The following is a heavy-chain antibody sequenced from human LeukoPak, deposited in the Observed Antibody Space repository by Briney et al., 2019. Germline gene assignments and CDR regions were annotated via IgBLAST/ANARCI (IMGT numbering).Heavy chain of an antibody. CDR1: GFTFSSYA. Sequence: GGSLRLSCAASGFTFSSYAMSWVRQAPGKGLEWVSAISGSGGSTYYADSVKGRFTISRDNSKNTLCLQMNSLRAEDTAVYYCAKPLCSSTSCYKLDAFDIWGQGTMVTVSS. CDR3: AKPLCSSTSCYKLDAFDI. D-gene: IGHD2-2*02. CDR2: ISGSGGST. V-gene: IGHV3-23*01. J-gene: IGHJ3*02.